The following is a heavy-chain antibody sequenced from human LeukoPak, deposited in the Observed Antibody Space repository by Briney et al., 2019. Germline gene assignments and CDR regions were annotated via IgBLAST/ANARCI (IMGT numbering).Heavy chain of an antibody. Sequence: PSETLSLTCTVSGGSISGYYWSWIGQPPGKGLEFIGNIYYSGTTNYNPSVKGRVTISVDTSKNHFSLKLSSVTAADTAVYYCAREFSSSSGGDWFDPWGQGTLVTVSS. CDR2: IYYSGTT. V-gene: IGHV4-59*01. CDR1: GGSISGYY. CDR3: AREFSSSSGGDWFDP. J-gene: IGHJ5*02. D-gene: IGHD6-6*01.